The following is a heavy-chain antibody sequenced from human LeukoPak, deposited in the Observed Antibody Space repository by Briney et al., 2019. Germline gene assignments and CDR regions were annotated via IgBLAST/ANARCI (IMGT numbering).Heavy chain of an antibody. CDR2: IYWDDDK. V-gene: IGHV2-5*02. CDR3: AHRYYDTWTGGRPFDY. J-gene: IGHJ4*02. D-gene: IGHD3-9*01. CDR1: GFSLSSSGVG. Sequence: SGPTLVKPTQTLTLTCTFSGFSLSSSGVGVGWIRQPPGKALEWLALIYWDDDKRYSASLESRLTITKDTSKDQVVLTMTNMDPVDTATYYCAHRYYDTWTGGRPFDYWGQGTLVTVSS.